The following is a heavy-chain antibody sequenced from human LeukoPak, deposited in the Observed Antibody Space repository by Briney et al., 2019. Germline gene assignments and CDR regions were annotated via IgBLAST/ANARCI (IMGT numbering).Heavy chain of an antibody. D-gene: IGHD6-19*01. Sequence: SSESLRLSCTASGGTFSSYAMSWVRQAPGKGLEWVGVVNSSGGSTYYAGSVKGRFTISRDNSKNTLSLQMNSLRAEDTAVYYCAKGSWLYAFHIWGQGTMVTVCS. J-gene: IGHJ3*02. CDR3: AKGSWLYAFHI. CDR1: GGTFSSYA. V-gene: IGHV3-23*01. CDR2: VNSSGGST.